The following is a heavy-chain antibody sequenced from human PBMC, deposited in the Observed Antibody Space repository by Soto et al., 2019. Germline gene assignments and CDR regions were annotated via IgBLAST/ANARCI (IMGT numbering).Heavy chain of an antibody. Sequence: QVQLVQSGAEVKKPGSAVKVSCKASGGTFSSYAIRWVRQSPGQGLEWMGGIIPIFGTANDAQKFQGRVTITADESTSTAYMELSSLRSEVTAVYSGARAFQLVGSVGYYGMDVWGQGTMVTVSS. CDR1: GGTFSSYA. V-gene: IGHV1-69*01. D-gene: IGHD6-13*01. J-gene: IGHJ6*02. CDR2: IIPIFGTA. CDR3: ARAFQLVGSVGYYGMDV.